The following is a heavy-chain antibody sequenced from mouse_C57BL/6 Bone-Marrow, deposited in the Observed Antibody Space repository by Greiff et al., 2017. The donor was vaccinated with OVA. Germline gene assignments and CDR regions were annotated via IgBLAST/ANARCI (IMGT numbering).Heavy chain of an antibody. CDR2: IWSGGST. CDR3: ANYYYGSSAWFAY. CDR1: GFSLTSYG. D-gene: IGHD1-1*01. Sequence: VKLQESGPGLVQPSQSLSITCTVSGFSLTSYGVHWVRQPPGKGLEWLGVIWSGGSTDYNAAFISRLSISKDNSKSQVFFKMDSLQADDTAIYYCANYYYGSSAWFAYWGQGTLVTVSA. J-gene: IGHJ3*01. V-gene: IGHV2-4*01.